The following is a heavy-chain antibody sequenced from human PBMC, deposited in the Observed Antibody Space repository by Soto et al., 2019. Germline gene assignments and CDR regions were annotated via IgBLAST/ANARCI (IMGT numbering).Heavy chain of an antibody. CDR1: GGSFSGYY. CDR2: INHSGST. J-gene: IGHJ5*02. D-gene: IGHD1-1*01. V-gene: IGHV4-34*01. CDR3: ATANWSHHCFGP. Sequence: QVRLQQWGTGLLKSSETLSLTCAVYGGSFSGYYWSWLRQPPGKGLEWIGEINHSGSTNYNPSLKSRVTISVDTSNNQFSLKLTSITAADTGVYYWATANWSHHCFGPWGQGTLVTVSS.